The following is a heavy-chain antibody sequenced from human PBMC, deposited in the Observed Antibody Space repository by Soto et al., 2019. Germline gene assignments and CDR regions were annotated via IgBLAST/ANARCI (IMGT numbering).Heavy chain of an antibody. V-gene: IGHV3-23*01. J-gene: IGHJ6*02. Sequence: EVQLLESGGGLVQPGGSLRLSCAASGFTFSSYAMSWVRQAPGKGLEWVSAISGSGGSTYYADSVKGRFTISRDNSKNTLYLQMNSLRAEDTAVYYCAKFPSSSYYYYYGMDVWGQGTTVTVSS. CDR2: ISGSGGST. CDR3: AKFPSSSYYYYYGMDV. D-gene: IGHD6-6*01. CDR1: GFTFSSYA.